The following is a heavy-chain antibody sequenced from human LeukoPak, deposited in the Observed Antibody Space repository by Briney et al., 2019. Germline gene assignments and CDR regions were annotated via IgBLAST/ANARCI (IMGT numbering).Heavy chain of an antibody. CDR2: IYYSGST. V-gene: IGHV4-39*01. CDR3: ARRRGYMSFDI. D-gene: IGHD5-18*01. Sequence: SETLSLTCTVSGGSISSSSYYWGWIRQPPGKGLEWIGSIYYSGSTYYNPSLKSRVTISVDTSKNQFSLKLSSVTAADTAVYYCARRRGYMSFDIWGQGTMVTVSS. J-gene: IGHJ3*02. CDR1: GGSISSSSYY.